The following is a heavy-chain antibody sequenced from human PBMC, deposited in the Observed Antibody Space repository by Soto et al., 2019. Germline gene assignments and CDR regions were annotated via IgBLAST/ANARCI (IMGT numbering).Heavy chain of an antibody. Sequence: ASETLSLTCTVSGGSISSRGYYWSWIRQHPGKGLEWIGYIYYSGSTYYNPSLKSRVTISVDTSKNQFSLKLSSVTAADTAVYYCARASRGAAAGNHWFDPWGQGTLVTVSS. D-gene: IGHD6-13*01. J-gene: IGHJ5*02. V-gene: IGHV4-31*03. CDR2: IYYSGST. CDR1: GGSISSRGYY. CDR3: ARASRGAAAGNHWFDP.